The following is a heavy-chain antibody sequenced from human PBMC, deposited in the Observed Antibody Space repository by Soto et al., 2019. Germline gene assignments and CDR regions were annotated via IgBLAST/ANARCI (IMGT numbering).Heavy chain of an antibody. CDR2: IYPRDSDT. J-gene: IGHJ3*02. CDR1: GYSFISYW. Sequence: GESLKISCKGYGYSFISYWIGWVRQMPGKGLEWMGIIYPRDSDTRYSPSFQGQVTVSADKSISTAYLQWSSLKASDTAMYYCAKAHISGWPDAFAIWGQGTMVTVS. V-gene: IGHV5-51*01. CDR3: AKAHISGWPDAFAI. D-gene: IGHD6-19*01.